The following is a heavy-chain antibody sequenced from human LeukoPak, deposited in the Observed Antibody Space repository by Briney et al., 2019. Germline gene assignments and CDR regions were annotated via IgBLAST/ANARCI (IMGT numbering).Heavy chain of an antibody. J-gene: IGHJ4*02. Sequence: SETLSLTCTVSGYSISSGYYWGWIRQPPGKGLEWIGSIYHSGSTYYNPSLKSRVTISVDTSKNQFSLKLSSVTAADTAVYYCARAMYCSGGSCQDYWGQGTLVTVSS. CDR2: IYHSGST. D-gene: IGHD2-15*01. CDR1: GYSISSGYY. CDR3: ARAMYCSGGSCQDY. V-gene: IGHV4-38-2*02.